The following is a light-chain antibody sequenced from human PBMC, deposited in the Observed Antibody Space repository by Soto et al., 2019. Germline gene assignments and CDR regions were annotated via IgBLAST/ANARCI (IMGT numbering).Light chain of an antibody. CDR2: AAS. Sequence: DIQMTQSPSSLSASVGDTVTITCRASQGINNYLAWFQQRPGKVPKLLIYAASTLQSGVPSRFRGSRSGTDFTLTISSLQPEDVATYYCQHYDSAPRTFGQGTKVEIK. V-gene: IGKV1-27*01. CDR3: QHYDSAPRT. J-gene: IGKJ1*01. CDR1: QGINNY.